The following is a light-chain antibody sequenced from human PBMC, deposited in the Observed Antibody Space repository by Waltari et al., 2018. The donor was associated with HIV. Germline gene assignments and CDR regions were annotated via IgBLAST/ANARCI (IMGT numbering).Light chain of an antibody. V-gene: IGLV1-40*01. CDR3: QSYDSSLSGQWV. Sequence: QSVLTQPPSVSGAPGQRVTISCTGSSSNIGAGYDVHWYQQPPGTAPKLLIYGNSNRPSGVPDRFSGSKSGTSASLAITGLQAEDEADYYCQSYDSSLSGQWVFGGGTKLTVL. CDR2: GNS. J-gene: IGLJ2*01. CDR1: SSNIGAGYD.